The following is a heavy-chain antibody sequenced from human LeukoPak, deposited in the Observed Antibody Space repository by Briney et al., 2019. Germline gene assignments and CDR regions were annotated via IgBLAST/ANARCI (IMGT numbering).Heavy chain of an antibody. V-gene: IGHV1-8*01. CDR3: ARGSTPPYYDFWSGHFSYGMDV. D-gene: IGHD3-3*01. CDR2: MNPNSGNT. J-gene: IGHJ6*02. Sequence: ASVKVSCKASGYTFTSYDINWVRQATGQGLEWMGWMNPNSGNTGYAQKFQGRVTMTRNTSISTAYMELSSLRSEDTAVYYCARGSTPPYYDFWSGHFSYGMDVWGQGTTVTVSS. CDR1: GYTFTSYD.